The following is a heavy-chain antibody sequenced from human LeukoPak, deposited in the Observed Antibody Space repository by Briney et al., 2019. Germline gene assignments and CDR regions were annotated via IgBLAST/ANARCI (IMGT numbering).Heavy chain of an antibody. CDR3: ARRTAGAKDL. Sequence: GGSLRLSCAASGFIFSDSVMSSVRQAPGKGLEWVAAISSTGYTDNADSLKGRFSISRDNSKDTLYLQMNSLRVDDTAVYYCARRTAGAKDLWGKGTTVTVSA. J-gene: IGHJ6*04. CDR1: GFIFSDSV. V-gene: IGHV3-23*05. CDR2: ISSTGYT. D-gene: IGHD6-19*01.